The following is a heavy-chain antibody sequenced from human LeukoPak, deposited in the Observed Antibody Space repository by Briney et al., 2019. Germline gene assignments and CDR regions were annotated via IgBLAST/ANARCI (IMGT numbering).Heavy chain of an antibody. CDR1: GFTFTNYL. D-gene: IGHD6-13*01. V-gene: IGHV3-7*01. CDR2: IKEDGSTK. J-gene: IGHJ4*02. Sequence: GGSLRLSCAASGFTFTNYLMSWVRQAPGKGLEWVANIKEDGSTKWYVDSVRGRFTISRDNAKNSLYLQMDGLRAEDTAVYYCARDRESNWYPYLDAWGQGTLVTVSP. CDR3: ARDRESNWYPYLDA.